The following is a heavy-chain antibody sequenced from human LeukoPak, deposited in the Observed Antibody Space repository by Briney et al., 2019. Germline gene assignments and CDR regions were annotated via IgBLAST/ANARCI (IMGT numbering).Heavy chain of an antibody. Sequence: SVKVSCKASGGTFSSYTISWVRQAPGQGLEWMGRIIPILGIANYAQKFQGRVTITADKSMSTAYMELSSLRSEDTAVYYCARTMTTVVTAGPLAFDIWGQGTMVTVSS. CDR3: ARTMTTVVTAGPLAFDI. V-gene: IGHV1-69*02. D-gene: IGHD4-23*01. CDR2: IIPILGIA. J-gene: IGHJ3*02. CDR1: GGTFSSYT.